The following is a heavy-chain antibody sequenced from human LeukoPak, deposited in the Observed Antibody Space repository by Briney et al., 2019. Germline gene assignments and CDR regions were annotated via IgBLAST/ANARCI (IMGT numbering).Heavy chain of an antibody. CDR1: GYTFTSYD. V-gene: IGHV1-8*01. CDR3: ASGFGSGSYYSRFGRYNWFDP. D-gene: IGHD3-10*01. CDR2: MNPNSGNT. J-gene: IGHJ5*02. Sequence: ASVKVSCKASGYTFTSYDINWVRQATGQGLEWMGWMNPNSGNTGYAQKFQGRVTMTRNTSISTAYMELSSLRSEDTAVYYCASGFGSGSYYSRFGRYNWFDPWGQGTLVTVSS.